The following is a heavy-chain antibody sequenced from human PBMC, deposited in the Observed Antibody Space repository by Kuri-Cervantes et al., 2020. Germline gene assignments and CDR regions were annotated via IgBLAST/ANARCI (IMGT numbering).Heavy chain of an antibody. CDR1: GYSISSGYY. D-gene: IGHD3-3*01. Sequence: GSLRLSCAVSGYSISSGYYWGWIRQSPGKGLEWSGEINHSGSTNYNPSLKSRVTISVDTSKNQFSLKLSSVTAADTAVYYCASPLRSHRGPYYYGMDVWGQGTTVTVSS. V-gene: IGHV4-38-2*01. CDR3: ASPLRSHRGPYYYGMDV. J-gene: IGHJ6*02. CDR2: INHSGST.